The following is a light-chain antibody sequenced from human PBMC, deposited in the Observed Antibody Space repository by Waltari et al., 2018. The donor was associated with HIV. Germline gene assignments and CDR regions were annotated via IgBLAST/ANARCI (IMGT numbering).Light chain of an antibody. CDR2: KDN. V-gene: IGLV3-25*03. CDR1: ILARTY. J-gene: IGLJ2*01. Sequence: SHELTQPPSVSVSPGQTATISCSGDILARTYAYWFQQKPGQAPVLLIYKDNERPTAITERFSGSSSGATVTLTITGVRAEDEADYYCQGIDSSGRKVFGGGTRLTVL. CDR3: QGIDSSGRKV.